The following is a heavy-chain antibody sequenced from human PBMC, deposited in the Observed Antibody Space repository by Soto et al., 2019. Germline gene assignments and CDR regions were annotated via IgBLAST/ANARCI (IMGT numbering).Heavy chain of an antibody. CDR2: IYYSGST. CDR3: ARDPSYYDILTGYYRYGMDV. D-gene: IGHD3-9*01. J-gene: IGHJ6*02. CDR1: GGSISSYY. Sequence: SEILSLTCTVSGGSISSYYWSWIRQPPGKGLEWIGYIYYSGSTNYNPSLKSRVTISVDTSKNQFSLKLSSVTAADTAVYYCARDPSYYDILTGYYRYGMDVWGQGTTVPVSS. V-gene: IGHV4-59*01.